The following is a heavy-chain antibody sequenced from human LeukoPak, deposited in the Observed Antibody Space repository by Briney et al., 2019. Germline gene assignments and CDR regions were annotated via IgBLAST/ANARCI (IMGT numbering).Heavy chain of an antibody. CDR3: ARNSGAGYYFYMDV. Sequence: PGGSLRLSCAASGFTFSSYNMNWVRQAPGKGLEWVSSISSSSSYIYYADSVKGRFTISRDNAKNSLYLQMNSLRAEDTALYYCARNSGAGYYFYMDVWGKGTAVTVSS. D-gene: IGHD3-10*01. J-gene: IGHJ6*03. V-gene: IGHV3-21*04. CDR2: ISSSSSYI. CDR1: GFTFSSYN.